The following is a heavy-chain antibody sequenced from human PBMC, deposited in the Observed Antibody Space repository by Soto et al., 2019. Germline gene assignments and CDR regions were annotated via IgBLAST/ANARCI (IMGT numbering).Heavy chain of an antibody. CDR2: IYHSGST. CDR1: GGSISSGGYS. J-gene: IGHJ4*02. CDR3: AAGGGLPRYY. D-gene: IGHD5-12*01. Sequence: SETLSLTCTVSGGSISSGGYSWSWIRQPPGKGLEWIGYIYHSGSTYYNPSLKSRVTISVDRSKNQFSLKLSSVTTADTDVYYCAAGGGLPRYYWGQGTLVTVSS. V-gene: IGHV4-30-2*01.